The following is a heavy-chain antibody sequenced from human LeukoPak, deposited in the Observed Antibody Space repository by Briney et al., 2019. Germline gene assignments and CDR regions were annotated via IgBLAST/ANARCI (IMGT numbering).Heavy chain of an antibody. Sequence: PSETLSLTCTVSGGSISGYFWTWIRQPAGKELEWIGRIYSSGTAYYNPSLKSRVTISLDTFNNQFSLKVTSVTAADTAVYYCARGTEKTRISGYYSFDHWGRGLLVTVSS. CDR1: GGSISGYF. V-gene: IGHV4-4*07. CDR3: ARGTEKTRISGYYSFDH. J-gene: IGHJ4*02. CDR2: IYSSGTA. D-gene: IGHD5-12*01.